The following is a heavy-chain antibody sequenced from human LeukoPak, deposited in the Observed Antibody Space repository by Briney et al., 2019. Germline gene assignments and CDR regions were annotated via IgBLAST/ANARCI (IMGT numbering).Heavy chain of an antibody. CDR2: ISASGHST. CDR3: ATRGSGRYYFDH. CDR1: GFTFSSYS. J-gene: IGHJ4*02. Sequence: PGGSLKLSCTASGFTFSSYSMAWVRQAPGKGLEWVSGISASGHSTNHADSVRGRFIITRDSSKNTLLLQMDSLTADDTAVYYCATRGSGRYYFDHWGQGALVTVSS. D-gene: IGHD6-19*01. V-gene: IGHV3-23*01.